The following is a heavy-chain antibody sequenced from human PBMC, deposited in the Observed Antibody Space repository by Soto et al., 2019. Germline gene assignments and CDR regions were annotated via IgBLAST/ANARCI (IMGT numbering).Heavy chain of an antibody. CDR3: ASTRRSGSYSWYFDL. CDR2: IYYSGST. V-gene: IGHV4-31*03. Sequence: QVQLQESGPGLVKPSQTLSLTCTVSGGSLSSGGYYWSWIRQHPGKGLEWIGYIYYSGSTDYNPSVKRRVTIPVAMSKNQCSVKLSAVTAADTAVYYCASTRRSGSYSWYFDLWGRGTLVTVFS. D-gene: IGHD3-10*01. J-gene: IGHJ2*01. CDR1: GGSLSSGGYY.